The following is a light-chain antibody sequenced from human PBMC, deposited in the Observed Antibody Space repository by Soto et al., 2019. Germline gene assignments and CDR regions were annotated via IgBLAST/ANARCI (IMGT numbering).Light chain of an antibody. V-gene: IGKV1-12*01. J-gene: IGKJ1*01. CDR3: QQYYSYPPWT. CDR1: QDIYKW. Sequence: EIHMTQAPSSVSASVGDRVTITCRASQDIYKWLAWYQQKPGKAPNLVIYAASNLQTGVPPRFSGSGSGTDFTLTISCLQSEDFTTYYCQQYYSYPPWTFGQGTKVDIK. CDR2: AAS.